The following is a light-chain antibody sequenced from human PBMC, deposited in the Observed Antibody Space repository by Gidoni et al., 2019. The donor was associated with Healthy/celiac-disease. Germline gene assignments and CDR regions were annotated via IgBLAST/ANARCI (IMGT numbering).Light chain of an antibody. Sequence: DIQMTQSPSTLSASGGDRVTITCRASQSISSWLAWYQQKPGKAPKLLIYKASSFESGVPSRFSGSGSGTEFTLTIISLQPDYFASYYCQQYNSYSLFTFGPGTKVDIK. CDR3: QQYNSYSLFT. J-gene: IGKJ3*01. CDR2: KAS. V-gene: IGKV1-5*03. CDR1: QSISSW.